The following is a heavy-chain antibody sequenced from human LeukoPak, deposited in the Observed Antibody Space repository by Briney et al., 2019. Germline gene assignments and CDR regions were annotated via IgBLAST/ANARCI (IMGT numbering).Heavy chain of an antibody. J-gene: IGHJ6*03. D-gene: IGHD4-23*01. CDR2: IYYSGST. CDR1: GGSISSYY. V-gene: IGHV4-59*01. Sequence: SETLSLTCTVSGGSISSYYWSWIRQPPGKGLEWIGYIYYSGSTNYNPSLKSRVTISVDTSKNQFSLKLSSVTAADTAVYYCARDRSYGGADYMDVWGKGTTVTVSS. CDR3: ARDRSYGGADYMDV.